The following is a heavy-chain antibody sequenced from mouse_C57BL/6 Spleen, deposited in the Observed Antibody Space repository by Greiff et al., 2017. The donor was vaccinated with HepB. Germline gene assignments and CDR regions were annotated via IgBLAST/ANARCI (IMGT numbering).Heavy chain of an antibody. CDR2: IDPSDSDT. J-gene: IGHJ1*03. Sequence: QVQLQQSGAELVRPGSSVKLSCKASGYTFTSYWMHWVKQRPIQGLEWIGNIDPSDSDTHYNQKFKDKATLTVDKSSSTAYMQLSSLTSEDSAVYYCAREEVSDYYGSRGYCDVWGTGTTVTVSS. CDR3: AREEVSDYYGSRGYCDV. V-gene: IGHV1-52*01. CDR1: GYTFTSYW. D-gene: IGHD1-1*01.